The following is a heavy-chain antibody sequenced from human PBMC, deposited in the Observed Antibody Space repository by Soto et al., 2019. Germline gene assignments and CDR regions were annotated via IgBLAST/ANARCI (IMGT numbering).Heavy chain of an antibody. CDR3: ARDHGTDPIFTLDY. J-gene: IGHJ4*02. V-gene: IGHV3-30-3*01. CDR2: ISYDGSNK. Sequence: PGGSLRLSCAASGFTFSSYAMHWVRQAPGKGLEWVAVISYDGSNKYYADSVKGRFTISRDNSKNTLYLQMNSLRAEDTAVYYCARDHGTDPIFTLDYWGQGTLVTVSS. CDR1: GFTFSSYA.